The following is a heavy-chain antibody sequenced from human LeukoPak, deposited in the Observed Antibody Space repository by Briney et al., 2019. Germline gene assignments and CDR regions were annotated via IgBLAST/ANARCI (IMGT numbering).Heavy chain of an antibody. V-gene: IGHV4-31*03. CDR2: IYYSGST. J-gene: IGHJ4*02. D-gene: IGHD3-16*01. Sequence: SQTLSLTCTVSGGSISSGGYYWSWIRQHPGKGLEWIGYIYYSGSTYYNPSLKSRVTISVDTSKNQFSLKLSSVTAADMAVYYCARVVWRFYYFDYWGQGTLVTVSS. CDR1: GGSISSGGYY. CDR3: ARVVWRFYYFDY.